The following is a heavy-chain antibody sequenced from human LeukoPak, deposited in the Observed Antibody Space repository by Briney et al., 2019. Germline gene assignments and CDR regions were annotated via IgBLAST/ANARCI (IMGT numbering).Heavy chain of an antibody. CDR2: IYHSGST. CDR1: GGSISSSNW. J-gene: IGHJ6*02. Sequence: SETLSLTCAVSGGSISSSNWWSWVRQPPGKGLEWIGEIYHSGSTNYNPSLKSRVTISVDKSKNQFSLKLSSVTVADTAVYYCARRITMVRGVIGTYYYGMDVWGQGTTVTVSS. D-gene: IGHD3-10*01. V-gene: IGHV4-4*02. CDR3: ARRITMVRGVIGTYYYGMDV.